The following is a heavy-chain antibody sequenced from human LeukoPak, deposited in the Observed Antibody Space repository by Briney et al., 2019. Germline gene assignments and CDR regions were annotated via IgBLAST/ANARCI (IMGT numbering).Heavy chain of an antibody. J-gene: IGHJ4*02. V-gene: IGHV2-5*01. CDR3: AHKGRGSGSYTM. D-gene: IGHD3-10*01. Sequence: SGPTLVNPTQTLTLTCTFSGFSLSTTGVGVGWIRQPPGKALEWLAVTYWNNDKSYSPSLKSRLTITKDTSKSQVVLIMTNMDPVDTATYYCAHKGRGSGSYTMWGQGTLVTVSS. CDR2: TYWNNDK. CDR1: GFSLSTTGVG.